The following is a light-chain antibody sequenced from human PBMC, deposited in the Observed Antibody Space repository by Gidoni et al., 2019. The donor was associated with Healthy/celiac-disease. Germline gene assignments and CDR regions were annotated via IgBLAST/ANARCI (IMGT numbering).Light chain of an antibody. CDR1: QSISSY. CDR2: AAS. J-gene: IGKJ1*01. CDR3: QQSYSTPTWT. Sequence: DLQLTQPPSSLARSVGDRVTITCRACQSISSYLNWYQQKPGKAPKPLIYAASSLQSGVPSRFSGSRSGADVTLTISSLQPEDFATYYCQQSYSTPTWTFXQXTKVEIK. V-gene: IGKV1-39*01.